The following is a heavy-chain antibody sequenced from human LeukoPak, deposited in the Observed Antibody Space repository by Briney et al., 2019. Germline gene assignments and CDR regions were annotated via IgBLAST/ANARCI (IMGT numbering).Heavy chain of an antibody. CDR1: GGSISSYY. D-gene: IGHD3-10*01. J-gene: IGHJ3*02. CDR2: IYYSGST. V-gene: IGHV4-59*01. Sequence: SETLSLTCTVSGGSISSYYWSWIRQPPGKGLEWIGYIYYSGSTNYNPSLKSRVTISVDTSKNQFSLKLSSATAADTAVYYCARAEEVAGSELLWFGELLFDAFDIWGQGTMVTVSS. CDR3: ARAEEVAGSELLWFGELLFDAFDI.